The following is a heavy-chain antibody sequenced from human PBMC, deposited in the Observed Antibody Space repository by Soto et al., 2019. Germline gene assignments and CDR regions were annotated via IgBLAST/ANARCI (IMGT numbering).Heavy chain of an antibody. Sequence: SETLSLTCAVSGYSISSGYYWGWIRQPPGKGLEWIGSIYHSGSTYYNPSLKSRVTISVDTSKNQFSLKLSSVTAADTAVYYCARVEYYYGSGNNWLDPWGQGTLVTVS. D-gene: IGHD3-10*01. J-gene: IGHJ5*02. V-gene: IGHV4-38-2*01. CDR3: ARVEYYYGSGNNWLDP. CDR2: IYHSGST. CDR1: GYSISSGYY.